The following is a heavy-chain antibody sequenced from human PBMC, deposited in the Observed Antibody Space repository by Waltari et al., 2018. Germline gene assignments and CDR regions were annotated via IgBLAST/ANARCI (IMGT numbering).Heavy chain of an antibody. J-gene: IGHJ4*02. CDR1: GGSISSSSYY. Sequence: QLQLQESGPGLVKPSETLSLTCTVPGGSISSSSYYWGWIRPPPGKGLEWIGGIDSGGGTTQILPRKSKVTTAAATASIQYSLKLTSLTAAATALNYCSTHTNSGTSFDYRGPGTLVTVS. CDR2: IDSGGGT. V-gene: IGHV4-39*01. D-gene: IGHD6-6*01. CDR3: STHTNSGTSFDY.